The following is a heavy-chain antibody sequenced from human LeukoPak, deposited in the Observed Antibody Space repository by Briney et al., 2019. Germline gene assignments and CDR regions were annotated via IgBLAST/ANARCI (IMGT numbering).Heavy chain of an antibody. CDR2: IYYSGST. CDR3: ARGPPPHYYGSADMDV. Sequence: SETLSLTCTVSGGSISSYYWSWIRQPPGKGLEWIGYIYYSGSTNYNPSLKSRVTISVDTSKNQFSLKLSSVTAADTAVYYCARGPPPHYYGSADMDVWGKGTTVTVSS. V-gene: IGHV4-59*01. J-gene: IGHJ6*03. CDR1: GGSISSYY. D-gene: IGHD3-10*01.